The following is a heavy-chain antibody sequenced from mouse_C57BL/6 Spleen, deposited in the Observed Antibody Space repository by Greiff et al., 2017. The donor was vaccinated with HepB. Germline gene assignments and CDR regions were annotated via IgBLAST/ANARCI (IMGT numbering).Heavy chain of an antibody. V-gene: IGHV5-4*03. J-gene: IGHJ3*01. CDR1: GFTFTSYA. CDR2: ISDGGSYT. CDR3: ARGEDWFAY. Sequence: EVKVEESGGGLVKPGGSLKLSCAASGFTFTSYAMSWVRQTPEKRLEWVATISDGGSYTYYPDNVKGRFTIARDNAKNNLYLQMSQLKSEDTAMYYCARGEDWFAYWGQGTLVTVSA.